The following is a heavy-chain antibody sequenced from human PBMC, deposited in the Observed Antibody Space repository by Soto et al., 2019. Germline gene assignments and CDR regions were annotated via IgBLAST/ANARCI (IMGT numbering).Heavy chain of an antibody. D-gene: IGHD4-4*01. Sequence: QVQLVESGGGVVQPGRSLRLSCVASGFTFSQYPMHWVRQAPGKGLEWVAVVSYDGSNKYYADSVRGRFIVSRDNSKNTLSLQMNSLSAEDTAVFYCARDTVYFAMDVWGHGTTVTVSS. V-gene: IGHV3-30*04. CDR2: VSYDGSNK. J-gene: IGHJ6*02. CDR3: ARDTVYFAMDV. CDR1: GFTFSQYP.